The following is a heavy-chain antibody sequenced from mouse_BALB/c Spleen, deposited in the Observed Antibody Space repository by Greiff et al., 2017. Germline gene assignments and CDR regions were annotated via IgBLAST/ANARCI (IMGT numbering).Heavy chain of an antibody. CDR2: IWSGGST. J-gene: IGHJ3*01. CDR3: ARNGANGFPFAY. Sequence: VKLMESGPGLVQPSQSLSITCTVSGFSLTSYGVHWVRQSPGKGLEWLGVIWSGGSTDYNAAFISRLSISKDNSKSQVFFKMNSLQANDTAIYYCARNGANGFPFAYWGQGTLVTVSA. CDR1: GFSLTSYG. D-gene: IGHD2-2*01. V-gene: IGHV2-2*02.